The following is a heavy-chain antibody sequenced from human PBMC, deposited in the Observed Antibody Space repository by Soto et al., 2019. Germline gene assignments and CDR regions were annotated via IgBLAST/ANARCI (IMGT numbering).Heavy chain of an antibody. V-gene: IGHV3-74*01. D-gene: IGHD3-22*01. CDR1: GFTFSSYW. CDR2: INSDGSST. Sequence: GGSLRLSSAASGFTFSSYWMHWVRQAPGKGLVWVSRINSDGSSTSYADSVKGRFTISRDNAKNTLYLQMNSLRAEDTAVYYWAIRASYYDSSGYFDYWGQGTLVTVSS. J-gene: IGHJ4*02. CDR3: AIRASYYDSSGYFDY.